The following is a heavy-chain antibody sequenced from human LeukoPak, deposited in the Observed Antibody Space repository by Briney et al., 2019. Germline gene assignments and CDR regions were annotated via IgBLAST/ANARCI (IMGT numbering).Heavy chain of an antibody. D-gene: IGHD3-16*02. CDR3: AGVRLGELSNNLEAFDY. J-gene: IGHJ4*02. CDR2: INHSGST. V-gene: IGHV4-34*01. CDR1: GGSFSGYY. Sequence: PSETLSLTCAVYGGSFSGYYWSWIRQPPVKGLEWIGEINHSGSTNYNPSLKSRVTISVDTSKNQFSLKLSSVTAADTAVYYCAGVRLGELSNNLEAFDYWGQGTLVTVSS.